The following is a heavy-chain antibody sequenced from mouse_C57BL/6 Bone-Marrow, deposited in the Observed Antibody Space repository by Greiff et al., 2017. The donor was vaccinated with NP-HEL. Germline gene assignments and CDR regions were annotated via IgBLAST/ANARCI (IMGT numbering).Heavy chain of an antibody. V-gene: IGHV1-55*01. CDR2: IYPGSGST. J-gene: IGHJ3*01. CDR3: ANYYNDYGWYAC. CDR1: GYTFTSYW. D-gene: IGHD2-13*01. Sequence: VQLQQPGAELVKPGASVKMSCKASGYTFTSYWITWVKQRPGQGLEWIGDIYPGSGSTNYNEKFKSKATLTVDTSSSTAYMQLSSLTSEDSAVYYCANYYNDYGWYACWGQGTLVTASA.